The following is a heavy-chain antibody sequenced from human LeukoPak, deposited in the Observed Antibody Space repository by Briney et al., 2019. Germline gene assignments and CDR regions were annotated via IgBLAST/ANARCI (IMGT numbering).Heavy chain of an antibody. CDR3: ARGVAETSFDY. V-gene: IGHV3-30*02. CDR2: IRYDGSHK. J-gene: IGHJ4*02. CDR1: GFIFSDYV. Sequence: GGSLRLSCAASGFIFSDYVMNWLRQAPGRGLEWVAYIRYDGSHKYYIDSVKGRFTISRDNSKNTLYLQMNSLRPEDTAVYYCARGVAETSFDYWGQGTLVTVSS. D-gene: IGHD3-10*01.